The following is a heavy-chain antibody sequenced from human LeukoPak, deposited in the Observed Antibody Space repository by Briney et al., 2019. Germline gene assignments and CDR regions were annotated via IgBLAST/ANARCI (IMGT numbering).Heavy chain of an antibody. CDR3: AKEFHLDYGSGSCDY. D-gene: IGHD3-10*01. J-gene: IGHJ4*02. V-gene: IGHV3-33*06. CDR2: IWYDGSNK. CDR1: GFTFSNYG. Sequence: PGGSLRLSCAASGFTFSNYGVHWVRQAPGKGLEWVAVIWYDGSNKYYADSVKGRFTISRDNSKNTLYLQMNSLRAEDTAVYYCAKEFHLDYGSGSCDYWGQGTLVTVSS.